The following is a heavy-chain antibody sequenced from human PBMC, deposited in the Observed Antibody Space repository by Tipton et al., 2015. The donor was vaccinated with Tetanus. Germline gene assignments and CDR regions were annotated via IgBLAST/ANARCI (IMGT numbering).Heavy chain of an antibody. Sequence: SLRLSCVASEFLFSSFGMHWVRQAPGKGLEWVALISHDGSHRDYADSVKGRFTISGDNSENTVSLQMNNLRAEDTAMYYCAKAAVFRSDPPRLYYFDFWGQGNLVTVAS. J-gene: IGHJ4*02. CDR2: ISHDGSHR. CDR3: AKAAVFRSDPPRLYYFDF. D-gene: IGHD2/OR15-2a*01. V-gene: IGHV3-33*05. CDR1: EFLFSSFG.